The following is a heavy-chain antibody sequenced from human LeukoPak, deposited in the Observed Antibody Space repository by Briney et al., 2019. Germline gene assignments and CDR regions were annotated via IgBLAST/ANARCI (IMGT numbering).Heavy chain of an antibody. J-gene: IGHJ6*02. CDR3: ARIPSGDVDTAMVMYYHYGMDV. Sequence: SVKVSCKASGGTFSSHTISWVRQAPEQGLEWMGRIIPLFGIVNYAQKFQDRVTITADKSTSTAYMEVSSLRSEDTAVYYCARIPSGDVDTAMVMYYHYGMDVWGQGTTVTVS. CDR2: IIPLFGIV. V-gene: IGHV1-69*02. D-gene: IGHD5-18*01. CDR1: GGTFSSHT.